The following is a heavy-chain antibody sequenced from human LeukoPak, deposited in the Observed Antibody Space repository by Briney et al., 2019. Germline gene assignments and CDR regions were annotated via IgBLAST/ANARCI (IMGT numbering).Heavy chain of an antibody. CDR2: ISGSGGST. V-gene: IGHV3-23*01. D-gene: IGHD2-2*01. J-gene: IGHJ6*02. CDR1: GFTFSSYA. CDR3: AEDHIVVAPVGMPKA. Sequence: GGSLRLSCAASGFTFSSYAMSWVRQAPGKGLEWVSAISGSGGSTYYADSVKGRFTISRDNFKNTLYLEMNSLRVEETAAYYCAEDHIVVAPVGMPKAWGQGTTVTVSS.